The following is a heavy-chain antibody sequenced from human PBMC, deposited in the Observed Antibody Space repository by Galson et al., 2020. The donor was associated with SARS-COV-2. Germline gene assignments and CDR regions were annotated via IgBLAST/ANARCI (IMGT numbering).Heavy chain of an antibody. Sequence: SETLSLTCTVSGGSISSSSYYWGWIRQPPGKGLEWIGSIYYSGSTYYNPSLKSRVTISVDTSKNQFSLKLSSVTAADTALYYCAGTPDILTGYYDHWFDPRGQGPLVTVSS. V-gene: IGHV4-39*01. D-gene: IGHD3-9*01. CDR1: GGSISSSSYY. J-gene: IGHJ5*02. CDR2: IYYSGST. CDR3: AGTPDILTGYYDHWFDP.